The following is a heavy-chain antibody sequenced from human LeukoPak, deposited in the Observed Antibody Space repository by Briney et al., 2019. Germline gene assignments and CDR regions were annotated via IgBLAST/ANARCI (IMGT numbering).Heavy chain of an antibody. J-gene: IGHJ4*02. D-gene: IGHD2-15*01. CDR3: AEAHCSGGSCPGGLDY. Sequence: KPSETLSLTCAVYGGSFSGYYWSWIRQPPGKGLEWIGEINHSGSTNYNPSLKSRVTISVDTSKNQFSLKLSSVTAVDTAVYYCAEAHCSGGSCPGGLDYWGQGTLVTVSS. CDR1: GGSFSGYY. V-gene: IGHV4-34*01. CDR2: INHSGST.